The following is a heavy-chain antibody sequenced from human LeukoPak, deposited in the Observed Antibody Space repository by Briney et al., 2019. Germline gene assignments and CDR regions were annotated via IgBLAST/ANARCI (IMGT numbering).Heavy chain of an antibody. CDR2: IYYSGST. J-gene: IGHJ4*02. CDR3: ARFYLRYDFWSGYYNFFDY. Sequence: PSETLSLTCTVSGGSISSYYWGWIRQPPGKGLEWIGSIYYSGSTYYNPSLKSRVTISVDTSKNQFSLKLSSVTAADTAVYYCARFYLRYDFWSGYYNFFDYWGQGTLVTVSS. V-gene: IGHV4-39*01. CDR1: GGSISSYY. D-gene: IGHD3-3*01.